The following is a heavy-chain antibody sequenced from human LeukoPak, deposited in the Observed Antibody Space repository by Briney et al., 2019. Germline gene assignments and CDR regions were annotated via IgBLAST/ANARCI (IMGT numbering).Heavy chain of an antibody. CDR2: ISGSGGST. CDR3: AKLYYDFWSGYYESEYNWFDP. D-gene: IGHD3-3*01. V-gene: IGHV3-23*01. CDR1: GFTFSSYA. J-gene: IGHJ5*02. Sequence: GGSLRLSCAASGFTFSSYAMSWVRQAPGKGLEWVSAISGSGGSTYYADSVKGQFTISRDNSKNTLYLQMNSLRAEDTAVYYCAKLYYDFWSGYYESEYNWFDPWGQGTLVTVSS.